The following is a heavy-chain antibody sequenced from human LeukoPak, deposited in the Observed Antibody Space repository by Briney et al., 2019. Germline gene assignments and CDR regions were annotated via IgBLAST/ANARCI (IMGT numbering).Heavy chain of an antibody. J-gene: IGHJ4*02. CDR2: ISSSSSTI. V-gene: IGHV3-48*01. CDR3: ARARNGWGTRYPSYSYGDVYYFDY. Sequence: GGSLRLSCAASGFTFSTYSMNWVRQAPGKGLEWVSYISSSSSTIYYADSVKGRFTISRDNAKNSLYLQMNSLRAEDTAVYYCARARNGWGTRYPSYSYGDVYYFDYWGQGTLVTVSS. CDR1: GFTFSTYS. D-gene: IGHD5-18*01.